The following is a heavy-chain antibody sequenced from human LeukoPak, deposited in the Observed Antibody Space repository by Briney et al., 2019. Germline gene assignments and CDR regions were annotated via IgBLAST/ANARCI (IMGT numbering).Heavy chain of an antibody. Sequence: ASVSVSCKTSGYTFTNYGISWVRQAPGLGLEWMGWISAYNGNTNYAQKVQGRDTMTTDRSTSTAYMELRSLRFDDTAVYYCARDQSVRLLQTSSTYFKHVFAIWGKRSIVTVSS. CDR2: ISAYNGNT. CDR3: ARDQSVRLLQTSSTYFKHVFAI. V-gene: IGHV1-18*01. D-gene: IGHD6-13*01. CDR1: GYTFTNYG. J-gene: IGHJ3*02.